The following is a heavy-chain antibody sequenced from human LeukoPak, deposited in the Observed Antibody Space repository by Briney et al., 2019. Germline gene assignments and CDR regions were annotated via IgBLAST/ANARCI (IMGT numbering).Heavy chain of an antibody. Sequence: KPSETLSLTCTVSGGSISNYYWGWIRQPPGKGLEWIGSIYHSGSTYYNPSLKSRVTISVDTSKNQFSLKLSSVTAADTAVYYCARVYGIVVARRYFDYWGQGTLVTVSS. CDR1: GGSISNYY. CDR3: ARVYGIVVARRYFDY. D-gene: IGHD3-22*01. V-gene: IGHV4-38-2*02. CDR2: IYHSGST. J-gene: IGHJ4*02.